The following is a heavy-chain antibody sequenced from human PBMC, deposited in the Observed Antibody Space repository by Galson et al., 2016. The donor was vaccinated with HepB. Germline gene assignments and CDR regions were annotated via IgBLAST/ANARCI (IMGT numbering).Heavy chain of an antibody. Sequence: TLSLTCTVSGDSISSGGSYWTWLRQLPGKGLEWIGYIFNSGSTFYNPSLKSRLTISVDTSKKHFSLNLNSLTAADTAVYFCARGLTASWARYNWFDPWGQGILVTVSS. CDR3: ARGLTASWARYNWFDP. CDR2: IFNSGST. CDR1: GDSISSGGSY. D-gene: IGHD1-26*01. J-gene: IGHJ5*02. V-gene: IGHV4-31*03.